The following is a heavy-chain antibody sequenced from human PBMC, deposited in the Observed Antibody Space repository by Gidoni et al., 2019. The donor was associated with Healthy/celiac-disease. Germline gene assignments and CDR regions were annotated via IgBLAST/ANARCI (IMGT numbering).Heavy chain of an antibody. CDR3: ARSSPYYDSSGYSTGAFDI. CDR2: ISSSSSYT. D-gene: IGHD3-22*01. CDR1: GFTFSDDY. Sequence: QVPLLESGGGLVKPGGFLRLSCAASGFTFSDDYISWFRQAPGKGLEWVSYISSSSSYTNYADSVKGRFTISRDNAKNSLYLQMNSLRAEDTAVYYCARSSPYYDSSGYSTGAFDIWGQGTMVTVSS. V-gene: IGHV3-11*03. J-gene: IGHJ3*02.